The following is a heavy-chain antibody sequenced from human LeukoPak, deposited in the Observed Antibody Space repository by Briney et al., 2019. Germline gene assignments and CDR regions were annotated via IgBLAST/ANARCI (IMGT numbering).Heavy chain of an antibody. J-gene: IGHJ4*02. CDR1: GGSISSCY. D-gene: IGHD3-3*01. CDR3: ARLGDYDFWSGYSSARTFDY. Sequence: SETLFLTCTVSGGSISSCYWSWIRQPPGKGLEWIGYIYYSVSTNYNPSLKSRVTISVDTSKNQFSLKLSSVTAADTAVYYCARLGDYDFWSGYSSARTFDYWGQGTLVSVSS. CDR2: IYYSVST. V-gene: IGHV4-59*08.